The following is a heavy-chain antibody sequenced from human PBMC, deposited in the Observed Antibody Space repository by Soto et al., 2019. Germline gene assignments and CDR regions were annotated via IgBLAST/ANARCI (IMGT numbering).Heavy chain of an antibody. CDR2: IYYSGST. CDR3: ARGVGRYDSSGYYDAFAI. V-gene: IGHV4-31*03. CDR1: GGSISSGGYY. Sequence: QVQLQESGPGLVKPSQTLSLTCTVSGGSISSGGYYWSWIRQHPGKGLEWIGYIYYSGSTYYNPSLKCRVTIALDTSKTQFSLKLSSVTAADTAVYYCARGVGRYDSSGYYDAFAIWGQGTMVTVSS. J-gene: IGHJ3*02. D-gene: IGHD3-22*01.